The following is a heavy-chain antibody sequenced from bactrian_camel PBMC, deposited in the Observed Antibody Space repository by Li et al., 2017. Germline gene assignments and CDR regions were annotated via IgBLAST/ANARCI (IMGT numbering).Heavy chain of an antibody. J-gene: IGHJ4*01. CDR2: TYTGGGDP. CDR1: GYTFNRNC. V-gene: IGHV3S1*01. Sequence: HVQLVESGGGSVQAGGSLRLSCTASGYTFNRNCMGWFRQAPGKEREGVARTYTGGGDPNYADSVKGRFTISRDSASNTVYLQMNGLKAEDTAMYYCAADDAGSADSDYCSRILLLNCRYDYTGQGTQVTVS. CDR3: AADDAGSADSDYCSRILLLNCRYDY. D-gene: IGHD4*01.